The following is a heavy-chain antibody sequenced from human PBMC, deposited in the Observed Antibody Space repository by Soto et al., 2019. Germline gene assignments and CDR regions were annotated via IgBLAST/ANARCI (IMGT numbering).Heavy chain of an antibody. D-gene: IGHD5-18*01. Sequence: QVQLVQSGAEVKKPGASVKVSCKASGYTFTTYGISWVRQAPGQGLEWMGWVSGYNGNTKYAQKFQGRVTMTTDTSTATADMELRSLRSADTAVYYCAKGYNYGYGDSWGLGTLVTVSS. V-gene: IGHV1-18*01. CDR1: GYTFTTYG. CDR2: VSGYNGNT. CDR3: AKGYNYGYGDS. J-gene: IGHJ4*02.